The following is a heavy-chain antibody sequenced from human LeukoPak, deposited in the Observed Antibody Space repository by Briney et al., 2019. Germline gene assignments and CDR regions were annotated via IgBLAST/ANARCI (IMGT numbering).Heavy chain of an antibody. CDR2: VRYGGNIK. CDR1: EFTFSAYA. Sequence: GGSLRLSCATSEFTFSAYAMHWLRQAPGRGLEWVAFVRYGGNIKYYADSVKGRFTISRDNSKNTLYLQMNSLRAEDTAVYYCAKDRRPVAAAGRSCPFDYWGQGTLVTVSS. CDR3: AKDRRPVAAAGRSCPFDY. D-gene: IGHD6-13*01. J-gene: IGHJ4*02. V-gene: IGHV3-30*02.